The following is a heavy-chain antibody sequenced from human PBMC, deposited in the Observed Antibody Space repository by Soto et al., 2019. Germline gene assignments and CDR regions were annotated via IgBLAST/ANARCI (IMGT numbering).Heavy chain of an antibody. CDR3: AKDKARWTDGAFDI. J-gene: IGHJ3*02. D-gene: IGHD2-21*02. CDR2: ISGSGGST. V-gene: IGHV3-23*01. CDR1: GFTFSSYA. Sequence: GALRLSCAASGFTFSSYAMSWVRQAPGKGLEWVSAISGSGGSTYYADSVKGRFTISRDNSKNTLYLQMDSLRAEDTAVYYCAKDKARWTDGAFDIWGQGTMVTVSS.